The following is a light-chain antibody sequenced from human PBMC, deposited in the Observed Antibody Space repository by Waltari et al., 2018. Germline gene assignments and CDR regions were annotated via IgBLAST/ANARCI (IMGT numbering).Light chain of an antibody. V-gene: IGKV4-1*01. CDR3: QQYYSTPWT. CDR2: WAS. CDR1: LSVLYSSNIKNY. J-gene: IGKJ1*01. Sequence: DILMTQSPDSLPVSLSERATITCKSSLSVLYSSNIKNYLAWYQQKPGQPPKLLIYWASTRESGVPDRFSGSGSGTDFTLTISSLQAEDVAVYYCQQYYSTPWTFGQGTKVEIK.